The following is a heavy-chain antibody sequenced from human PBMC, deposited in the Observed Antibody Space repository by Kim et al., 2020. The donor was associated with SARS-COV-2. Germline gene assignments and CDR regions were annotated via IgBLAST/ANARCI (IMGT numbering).Heavy chain of an antibody. CDR1: GFTFRSYG. V-gene: IGHV3-33*05. CDR3: ARDLDITMIRGVIKKSNYYAMDV. Sequence: GGSLRLSCAASGFTFRSYGMHWVRQAPGKGLEWVAVISYDGSNKYYADSVKGRFTISRDNSKNTLYLQMNSLRAEDTAVYYCARDLDITMIRGVIKKSNYYAMDVWGQGTTVTVSS. J-gene: IGHJ6*02. D-gene: IGHD3-10*01. CDR2: ISYDGSNK.